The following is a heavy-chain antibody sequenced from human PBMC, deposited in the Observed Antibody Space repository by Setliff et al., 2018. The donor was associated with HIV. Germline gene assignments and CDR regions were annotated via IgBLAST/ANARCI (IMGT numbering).Heavy chain of an antibody. CDR1: GYSISDGYY. D-gene: IGHD3-10*01. V-gene: IGHV4-38-2*02. Sequence: SETLSLTCTVSGYSISDGYYWGWVRQPPGKRLEWVASIHHSGRTYHNPSLQNRVTISVDTSQNQFSLKLRSATAADTAVYYCARLAEDYYDSGTWEVDYWAHGTLVTVSS. CDR2: IHHSGRT. J-gene: IGHJ4*01. CDR3: ARLAEDYYDSGTWEVDY.